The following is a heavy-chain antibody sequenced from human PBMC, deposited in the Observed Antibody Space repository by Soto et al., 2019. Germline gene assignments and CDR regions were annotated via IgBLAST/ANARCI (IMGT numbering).Heavy chain of an antibody. Sequence: EVQVLESGGGFVVPGGSLRLSCTTSTFTFRAYAMTWVRQAPGKGLQWVSSIWGSRHSTNYADSVKARFTISRDNSKNTLYLQVNSLRAEDTATYYCARDPNGDYLGAFDIWGQGIMVAVSS. CDR2: IWGSRHST. D-gene: IGHD4-17*01. CDR3: ARDPNGDYLGAFDI. J-gene: IGHJ3*02. CDR1: TFTFRAYA. V-gene: IGHV3-23*01.